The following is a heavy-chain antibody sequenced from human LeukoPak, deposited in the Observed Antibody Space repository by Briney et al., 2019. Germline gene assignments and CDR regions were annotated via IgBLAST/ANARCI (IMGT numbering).Heavy chain of an antibody. CDR2: INHSGST. Sequence: SETLSLTCAVYGGSFSGYYWSWIRQPPGKGLEWIGEINHSGSTNYNPSLKSRVTISVDTSKNQFSLRLSSVTAADTAVYYCARVTGYMTEDYFDYWGQGTLITVSS. J-gene: IGHJ4*02. V-gene: IGHV4-34*01. CDR1: GGSFSGYY. D-gene: IGHD6-13*01. CDR3: ARVTGYMTEDYFDY.